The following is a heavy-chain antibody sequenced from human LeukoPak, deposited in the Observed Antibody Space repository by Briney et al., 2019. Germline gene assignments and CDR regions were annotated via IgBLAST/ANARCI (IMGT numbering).Heavy chain of an antibody. J-gene: IGHJ4*02. D-gene: IGHD3-10*01. CDR3: AIARITMVRGVITPPDY. Sequence: ASVKVSCKASGYPFTGYYMHWVRQAPGQGLEWMGWINPNSGGTNYAQKFQGRVTMTRDTSISTAYMELSRLRSDDTAVYYCAIARITMVRGVITPPDYWGQGTLVTVSS. CDR1: GYPFTGYY. CDR2: INPNSGGT. V-gene: IGHV1-2*02.